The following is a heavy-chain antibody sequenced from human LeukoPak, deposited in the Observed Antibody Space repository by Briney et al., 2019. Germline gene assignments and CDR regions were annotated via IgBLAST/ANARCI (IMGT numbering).Heavy chain of an antibody. CDR2: MNPNSGNT. CDR3: ARWQWPHYHYYGMDV. CDR1: GYTFTSYD. Sequence: ASVKVSCKVSGYTFTSYDINWVRQATGQGLEWMGWMNPNSGNTGYAQKFQGRVTMTRNTSISTAYMELSSLRSEDTAVYYCARWQWPHYHYYGMDVWGQGTTVTVSS. J-gene: IGHJ6*02. V-gene: IGHV1-8*01. D-gene: IGHD6-19*01.